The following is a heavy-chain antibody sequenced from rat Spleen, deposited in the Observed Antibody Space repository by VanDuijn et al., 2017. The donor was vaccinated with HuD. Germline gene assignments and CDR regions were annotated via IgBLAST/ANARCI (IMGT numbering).Heavy chain of an antibody. CDR3: AREGTTGMDWYFDF. CDR1: GFSLTNYS. CDR2: MWYDGDT. V-gene: IGHV2-34*01. D-gene: IGHD1-7*01. J-gene: IGHJ1*01. Sequence: QVQLKESGPGLVQPSETLSLTCTVSGFSLTNYSVSWVRQPSGKGPEWMGKMWYDGDTAYNSALKSRLSISRDTSKSQVFLKMNSLQTEDIATYYCAREGTTGMDWYFDFWGPGTMVTVSS.